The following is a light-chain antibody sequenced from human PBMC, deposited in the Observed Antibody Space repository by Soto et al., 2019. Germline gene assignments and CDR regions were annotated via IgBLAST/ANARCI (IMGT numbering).Light chain of an antibody. V-gene: IGKV2-28*01. CDR3: MLALQTPLT. CDR1: QSLLHSDGYDR. CDR2: LGS. Sequence: DIVMTQSPLSQPVTPGEPASISCRSSQSLLHSDGYDRLDWYLQKPGQSPRLLIHLGSNRASGVPDRFSGSGAGTAFTLKISRVEAEDVGVYFCMLALQTPLTFGGGTKVDLK. J-gene: IGKJ4*01.